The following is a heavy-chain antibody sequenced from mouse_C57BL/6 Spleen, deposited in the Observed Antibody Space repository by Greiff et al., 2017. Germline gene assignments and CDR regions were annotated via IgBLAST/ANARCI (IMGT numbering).Heavy chain of an antibody. V-gene: IGHV1-39*01. Sequence: SGPELVKPGASVKISCKASGYSFTDYNMNWVKQSNGKSLEWIGVINPNYGTTSYNQKFKGKATLTVDQSSSTAYMQLNSLTSEDSAVYYCANGGYYYGSSYEGAMDYWGQGTSVTVSS. J-gene: IGHJ4*01. D-gene: IGHD1-1*01. CDR2: INPNYGTT. CDR1: GYSFTDYN. CDR3: ANGGYYYGSSYEGAMDY.